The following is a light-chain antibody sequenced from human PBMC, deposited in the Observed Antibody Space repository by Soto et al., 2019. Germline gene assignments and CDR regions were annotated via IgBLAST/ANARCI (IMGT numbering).Light chain of an antibody. Sequence: GARVTITCRASQGINNYLAWYQQKPGKAPELLIYAASTLQSGVPSKFSGSGSGTEFTLTISSLQPEDFATYYCQHLHSYPVTFGGGTKVEIK. CDR1: QGINNY. J-gene: IGKJ4*01. V-gene: IGKV1-9*01. CDR3: QHLHSYPVT. CDR2: AAS.